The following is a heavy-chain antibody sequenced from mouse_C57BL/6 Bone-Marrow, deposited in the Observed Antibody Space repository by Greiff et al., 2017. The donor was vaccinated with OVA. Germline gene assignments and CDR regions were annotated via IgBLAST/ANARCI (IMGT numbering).Heavy chain of an antibody. CDR2: INPSNGGT. CDR3: AYSSGYAWFAY. CDR1: GYTFTSYW. V-gene: IGHV1-53*01. J-gene: IGHJ3*01. D-gene: IGHD3-2*02. Sequence: QVHVKQPGTELVKPGASVKLSCKASGYTFTSYWMHWVKQRPGQGLEWIGNINPSNGGTNYNEKFKSKATLTVDKSSSTAYMQLSSLTSEDSAVYYCAYSSGYAWFAYWGQGTLVTVSA.